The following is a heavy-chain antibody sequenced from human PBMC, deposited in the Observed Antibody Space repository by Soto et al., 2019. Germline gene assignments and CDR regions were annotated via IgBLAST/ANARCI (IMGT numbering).Heavy chain of an antibody. V-gene: IGHV3-21*01. J-gene: IGHJ6*02. CDR1: GFTFSNYA. CDR3: AREYTAWPLAYGLDV. Sequence: GGSLRLSCAVSGFTFSNYAMTWVRQAPGKGLEWVSAIGSSGVTTTIYYADSVKGRFTISRDNAKNSVSLQMNSLRAEDTAVYYCAREYTAWPLAYGLDVWGQGTTVTVSS. CDR2: IGSSGVTTTI. D-gene: IGHD2-2*02.